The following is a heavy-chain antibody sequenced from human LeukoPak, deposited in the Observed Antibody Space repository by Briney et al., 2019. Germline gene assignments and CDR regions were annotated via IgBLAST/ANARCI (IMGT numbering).Heavy chain of an antibody. V-gene: IGHV3-30*04. D-gene: IGHD2-2*02. CDR3: ARGPSFAAAIGNDYFDY. J-gene: IGHJ4*02. CDR2: ISYDGSNK. CDR1: GFTFSSYA. Sequence: PGGSLRLSCAASGFTFSSYAMHWVRQAPGKGLEWVAVISYDGSNKYYADSVKGRFTISRDNSKNTLHLQMNSLRAEDTAVYYCARGPSFAAAIGNDYFDYWGQGTLVTVSS.